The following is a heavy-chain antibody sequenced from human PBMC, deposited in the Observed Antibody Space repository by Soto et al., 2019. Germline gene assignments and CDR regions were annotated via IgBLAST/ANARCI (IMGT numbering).Heavy chain of an antibody. J-gene: IGHJ5*02. CDR2: ISAYNGNT. D-gene: IGHD3-10*01. V-gene: IGHV1-18*01. CDR1: GYTFTSYG. CDR3: ARDRDGSGQYIRRWFDP. Sequence: QVQLVQSGAEVKKPGASVKVSYKASGYTFTSYGISWVRQAPGQGLEWMGWISAYNGNTNYAQKLQGRVTMTTDTSTSTAYMELRSLRSDDTAVYYCARDRDGSGQYIRRWFDPWGQGTLVTVSS.